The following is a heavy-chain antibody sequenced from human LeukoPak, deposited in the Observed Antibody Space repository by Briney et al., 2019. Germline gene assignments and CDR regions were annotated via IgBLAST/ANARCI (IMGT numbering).Heavy chain of an antibody. D-gene: IGHD2-15*01. V-gene: IGHV1-2*02. CDR3: ARGSLKSSAAGFDF. Sequence: ASVKVSCKASGYTFSDYYMHWVRQAPGQGLEWMGWINPNSGGANYAQSFQGRVALTRDTSITTAYMEVSRLTSDDTAVYYCARGSLKSSAAGFDFWGQGTMATVS. CDR1: GYTFSDYY. CDR2: INPNSGGA. J-gene: IGHJ3*01.